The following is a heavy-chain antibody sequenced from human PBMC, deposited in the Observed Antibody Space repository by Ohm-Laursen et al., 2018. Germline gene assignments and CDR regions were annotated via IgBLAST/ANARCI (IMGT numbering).Heavy chain of an antibody. CDR1: GGSFSSADYY. Sequence: TLSLTCAVSGGSFSSADYYWSWIRHHPGKGLEWIGYVSYSENTYYNPSLKSRLLISVDRSKNQFSLKLNPVIAADTAMYYCARHASVTGLDYWGQGTLVTVSS. D-gene: IGHD6-19*01. CDR2: VSYSENT. V-gene: IGHV4-31*11. CDR3: ARHASVTGLDY. J-gene: IGHJ4*02.